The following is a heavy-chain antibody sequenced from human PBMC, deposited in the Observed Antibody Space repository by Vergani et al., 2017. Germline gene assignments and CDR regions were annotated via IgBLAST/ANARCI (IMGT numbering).Heavy chain of an antibody. J-gene: IGHJ4*02. Sequence: EVQLVESGGGLVQPGRSLRLSCAASGFTFDDYAMHWVRQAPGKGLEWVSGISWNSGSIGYADSVKGRFTISRDNSKNTLYLQMNSLRAEDTAVYYCAKARVTDYWGQGTLVTVSS. D-gene: IGHD4-23*01. V-gene: IGHV3-9*01. CDR1: GFTFDDYA. CDR2: ISWNSGSI. CDR3: AKARVTDY.